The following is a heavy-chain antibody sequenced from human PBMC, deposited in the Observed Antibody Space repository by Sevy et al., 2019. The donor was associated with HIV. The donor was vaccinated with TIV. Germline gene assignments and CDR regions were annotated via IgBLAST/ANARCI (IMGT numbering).Heavy chain of an antibody. CDR3: ARDLPPSATTVPHFDY. CDR2: ISNSGNTI. Sequence: GESLKISCTASGFTFSSYEMNWVRQAPGKGLEWVSYISNSGNTIHYSDSVKGRFTISRDNAKNSLYLQMNSLRAEETAVYYCARDLPPSATTVPHFDYWGRGTLVTVSS. J-gene: IGHJ4*02. D-gene: IGHD4-17*01. CDR1: GFTFSSYE. V-gene: IGHV3-48*03.